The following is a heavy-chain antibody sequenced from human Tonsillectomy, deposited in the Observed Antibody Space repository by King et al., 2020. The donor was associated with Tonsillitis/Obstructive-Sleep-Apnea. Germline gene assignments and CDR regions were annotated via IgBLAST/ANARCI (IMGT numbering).Heavy chain of an antibody. V-gene: IGHV4-34*01. CDR2: INHSGST. CDR3: ARCPFARYRRGYRNLYY. Sequence: VQLQQWGAGLLKPSETLSLTCAVYGGSFSGYYWSWIRQPPGKGLEWIGEINHSGSTNYNPSRKSRVTISVDTSKNQFSLKLSSVHAADTAVYYCARCPFARYRRGYRNLYYWGQGTLVTVSS. D-gene: IGHD5-18*01. CDR1: GGSFSGYY. J-gene: IGHJ4*02.